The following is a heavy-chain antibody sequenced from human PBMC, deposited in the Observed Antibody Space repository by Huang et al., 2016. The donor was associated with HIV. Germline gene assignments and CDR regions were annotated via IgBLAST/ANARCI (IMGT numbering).Heavy chain of an antibody. CDR2: AYYTGAT. J-gene: IGHJ6*04. CDR1: GHSMNSEY. Sequence: QVQLQESGPGLVQPSENRSLFCNDSGHSMNSEYWGWFRQAPGKGLEWVGNAYYTGATEYSPSLKSRVSISLDSSNSQFSLKVSSVTTADTALYYCVSWSYYLTIWGKGTTVTVSS. V-gene: IGHV4-59*03. D-gene: IGHD1-26*01. CDR3: VSWSYYLTI.